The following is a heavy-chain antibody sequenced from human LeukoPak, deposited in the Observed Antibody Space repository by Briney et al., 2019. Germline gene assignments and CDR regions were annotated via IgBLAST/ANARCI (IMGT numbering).Heavy chain of an antibody. V-gene: IGHV3-48*04. CDR2: ISSSGSTI. CDR3: ARETITMVRGGGEYYFDY. CDR1: GFTFSSYN. D-gene: IGHD3-10*01. J-gene: IGHJ4*02. Sequence: PGGSLRLSCAASGFTFSSYNMNWIRQAPGKGLEWVSYISSSGSTIYYADSVKGRFAISRDNAKNSLYLQMNSLRAEDTAVYYCARETITMVRGGGEYYFDYWGQGTLVTVSS.